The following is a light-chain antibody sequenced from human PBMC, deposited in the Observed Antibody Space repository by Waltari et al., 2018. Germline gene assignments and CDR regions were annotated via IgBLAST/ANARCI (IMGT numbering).Light chain of an antibody. Sequence: QSALTQPASVSGSPGQSITISCSGTDSDVGAYAFVPWYHKHPGKAPTLIIYKFSNRPQGFSNRCPASKSGNTASLTISGLQAEDEADYYCSSYTTSSAPGVFGTGTRVTVL. V-gene: IGLV2-14*01. CDR2: KFS. CDR1: DSDVGAYAF. CDR3: SSYTTSSAPGV. J-gene: IGLJ1*01.